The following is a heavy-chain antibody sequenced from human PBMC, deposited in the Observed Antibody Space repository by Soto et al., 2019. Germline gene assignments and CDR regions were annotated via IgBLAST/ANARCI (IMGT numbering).Heavy chain of an antibody. J-gene: IGHJ6*02. D-gene: IGHD3-22*01. CDR2: IYHSGST. CDR1: GGSISSSNW. CDR3: ARGYYYDSTDYYYGMDV. V-gene: IGHV4-4*02. Sequence: LSLTCAVSGGSISSSNWWSWVRQPPGKGLEWIGEIYHSGSTNYNPSLKSRVTISVDKSKNQFSLKLSSVTAADTAVYYCARGYYYDSTDYYYGMDVWGQGTTVTVSS.